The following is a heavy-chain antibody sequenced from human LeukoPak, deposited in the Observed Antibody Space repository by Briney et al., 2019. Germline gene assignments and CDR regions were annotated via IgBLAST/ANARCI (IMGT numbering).Heavy chain of an antibody. V-gene: IGHV3-13*04. CDR1: GFTFRSYD. CDR3: ARDGTGSGSLSD. J-gene: IGHJ4*02. Sequence: GGSLRLSCVASGFTFRSYDMYWVRQVPGKGLELVSTIGTAGDPYYPDSVKGRFTISRENARNSLYLQMNSLRAGDTAVYYCARDGTGSGSLSDWGPGTLVTVSS. D-gene: IGHD3-22*01. CDR2: IGTAGDP.